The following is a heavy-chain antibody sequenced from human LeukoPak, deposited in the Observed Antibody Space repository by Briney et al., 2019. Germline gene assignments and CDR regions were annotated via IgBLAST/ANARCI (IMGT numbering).Heavy chain of an antibody. CDR1: GGSISSYY. D-gene: IGHD2-15*01. Sequence: ASETLSLTCTVSGGSISSYYWSWIRQPPGKGLEWIGYFYYSGSTNYNPSLKSRVTISVDTSKNQFSLKLSSVTAADTAVYYCARVESRVAGDAFDIWGQGTMVTVSS. CDR2: FYYSGST. CDR3: ARVESRVAGDAFDI. J-gene: IGHJ3*02. V-gene: IGHV4-59*01.